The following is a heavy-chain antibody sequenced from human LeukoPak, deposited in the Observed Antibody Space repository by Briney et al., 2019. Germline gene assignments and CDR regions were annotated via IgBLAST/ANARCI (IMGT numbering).Heavy chain of an antibody. CDR1: GYTFTSYG. Sequence: ASVKVSCKGSGYTFTSYGISWVRQAPGQGREGMGWSSAYNGNTNYAQKLQGRVTMTTDTSTSTAYMELRSLRSDDTAVYYCARDPTPATGYYDSSGYYYKVAVAFDYWGQGTLVTVSS. J-gene: IGHJ4*02. V-gene: IGHV1-18*01. CDR3: ARDPTPATGYYDSSGYYYKVAVAFDY. D-gene: IGHD3-22*01. CDR2: SSAYNGNT.